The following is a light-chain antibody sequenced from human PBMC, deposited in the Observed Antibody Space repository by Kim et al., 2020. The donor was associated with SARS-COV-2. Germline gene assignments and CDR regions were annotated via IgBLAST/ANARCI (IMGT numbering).Light chain of an antibody. CDR3: QQYIRFPYA. Sequence: DIQMTQSPSTLSASLGDRVTITCRASQIINTYLAWYQQKPGKAPNLLIYQASSLHIGVPSRFSGSASGTEFTLTISGLQPDDVATYYCQQYIRFPYAFGQGTKVEIK. CDR1: QIINTY. V-gene: IGKV1-5*01. J-gene: IGKJ2*01. CDR2: QAS.